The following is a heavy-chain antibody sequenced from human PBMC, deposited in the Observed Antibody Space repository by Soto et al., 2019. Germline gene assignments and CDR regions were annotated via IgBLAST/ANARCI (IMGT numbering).Heavy chain of an antibody. CDR2: ISGSGATT. Sequence: EVQLLESGGGLVQPGGSLRLSCVASGFTFSNYAMSWVRRAPGKGLEWVSGISGSGATTYYADSVKGRCTISRDNSKNTLALQMNSLRAEDTAVYYCAKDQGIASRPRWFDPWGPGTLVTVSS. CDR3: AKDQGIASRPRWFDP. J-gene: IGHJ5*02. D-gene: IGHD6-6*01. CDR1: GFTFSNYA. V-gene: IGHV3-23*01.